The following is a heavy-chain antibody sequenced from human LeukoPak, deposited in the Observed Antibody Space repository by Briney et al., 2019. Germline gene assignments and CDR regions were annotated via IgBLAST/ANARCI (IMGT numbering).Heavy chain of an antibody. CDR1: GFTFSDHA. J-gene: IGHJ4*02. CDR2: ISGNGDST. V-gene: IGHV3-23*01. CDR3: VKKGQADDYGNPD. Sequence: GGSLRLSCAASGFTFSDHAMNWVRQAPGKGLEWVSGISGNGDSTYYADSVKGRFTISRDNSKNTLYLQMNNLRADDTAVYYCVKKGQADDYGNPDWGQGALVTVSP. D-gene: IGHD4-17*01.